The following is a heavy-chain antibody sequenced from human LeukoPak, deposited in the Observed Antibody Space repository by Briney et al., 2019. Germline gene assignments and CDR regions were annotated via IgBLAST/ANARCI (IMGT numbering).Heavy chain of an antibody. CDR2: IKQDGSEK. V-gene: IGHV3-7*01. CDR1: GFTFSSYW. Sequence: PGGSLRLSCAASGFTFSSYWMSWVRQAPGKGLEWVANIKQDGSEKYYVDSVKGRFTISRDNAKNSLYLQMNSLRAEDTAVYYCARSGYSYGYIHDYWGQGTLVTVSS. D-gene: IGHD5-18*01. CDR3: ARSGYSYGYIHDY. J-gene: IGHJ4*02.